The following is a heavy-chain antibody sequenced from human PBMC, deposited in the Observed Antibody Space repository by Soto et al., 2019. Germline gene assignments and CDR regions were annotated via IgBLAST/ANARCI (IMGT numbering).Heavy chain of an antibody. D-gene: IGHD2-21*01. CDR3: AQDRGWGVVSPSHDS. CDR2: IRTTGGKT. Sequence: GGSLRLSCAASGFTFSSYSMNWVRQAPGKGLEWVSAIRTTGGKTFYADSVKGRFTISRDNSKNMLYLQIDSLRDEDTALYFCAQDRGWGVVSPSHDSWGQGTLVTVSS. CDR1: GFTFSSYS. J-gene: IGHJ4*02. V-gene: IGHV3-23*01.